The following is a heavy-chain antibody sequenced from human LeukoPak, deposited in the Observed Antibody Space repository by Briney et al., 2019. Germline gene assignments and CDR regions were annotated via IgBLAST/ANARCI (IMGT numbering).Heavy chain of an antibody. CDR1: GFTFSSYW. V-gene: IGHV3-74*01. CDR3: AREQTGDQNFDC. J-gene: IGHJ4*02. Sequence: GGSLRLSCAASGFTFSSYWMHWVRQAPGKGLVWVSRINSDGSSTSYADSVKGRFTISRDNAKNTLYLQMNSLRAEDTAVYYCAREQTGDQNFDCWGQGTLVTVSS. D-gene: IGHD7-27*01. CDR2: INSDGSST.